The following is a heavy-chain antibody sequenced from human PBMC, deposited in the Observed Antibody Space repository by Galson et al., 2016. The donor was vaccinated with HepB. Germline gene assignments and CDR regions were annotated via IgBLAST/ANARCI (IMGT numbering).Heavy chain of an antibody. CDR2: ISAYNGYT. CDR3: AITHKSYCDTSGYYWGYY. V-gene: IGHV1-18*04. Sequence: SVKVSCKASGYTFTDYGISWVRQAPGQGLEWMGWISAYNGYTHYAQNLQGRVTMTTDASTTTAYMELRSLRSDDTAVYYCAITHKSYCDTSGYYWGYYWGQGTLVTVSA. J-gene: IGHJ4*02. CDR1: GYTFTDYG. D-gene: IGHD3-22*01.